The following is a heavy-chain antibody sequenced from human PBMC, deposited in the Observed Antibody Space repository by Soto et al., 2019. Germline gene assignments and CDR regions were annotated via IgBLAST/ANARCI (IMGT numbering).Heavy chain of an antibody. D-gene: IGHD3-3*01. CDR3: ARSPSGWPTIFGVVIDQPEFDP. V-gene: IGHV1-46*03. CDR2: INPSGGST. CDR1: GYTFTNYY. J-gene: IGHJ5*02. Sequence: GASVKVSCKASGYTFTNYYIHWVRQAPGQGLEWLGFINPSGGSTGYAQAFHGRVTMTRDTSTSTVYMELSSLRSEDTAVYYCARSPSGWPTIFGVVIDQPEFDPWGQGTLVTVSS.